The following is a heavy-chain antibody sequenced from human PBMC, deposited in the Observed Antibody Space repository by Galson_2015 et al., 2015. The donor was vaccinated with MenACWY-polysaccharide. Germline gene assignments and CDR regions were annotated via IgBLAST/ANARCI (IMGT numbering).Heavy chain of an antibody. J-gene: IGHJ4*02. V-gene: IGHV5-51*03. D-gene: IGHD3-9*01. CDR1: GYIFTNYW. CDR3: ARVGRYGFDDRPTVFDY. CDR2: IYPANSDT. Sequence: QSGAEVKKPGESLKISCTGSGYIFTNYWIAWVRQVPGKGLEWMGIIYPANSDTGYSPSFQGPVTISADKSTNTAYLQWNSLQASDTATYFCARVGRYGFDDRPTVFDYWGQGTLVTVSS.